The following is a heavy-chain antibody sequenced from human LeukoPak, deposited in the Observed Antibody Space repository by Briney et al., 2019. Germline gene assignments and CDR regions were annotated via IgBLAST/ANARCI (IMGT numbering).Heavy chain of an antibody. CDR2: IYYSGST. Sequence: GSLRLSCAASGFTFSDYYMSWIRQAPGKGLELIGYIYYSGSTNYNLSLKSRVTISVDTSKNQFSLKLTSVTAADTAVYYCARVFSGLDYWGQGTLVTVSS. D-gene: IGHD2-8*02. V-gene: IGHV4-59*01. CDR3: ARVFSGLDY. CDR1: GFTFSDYY. J-gene: IGHJ4*02.